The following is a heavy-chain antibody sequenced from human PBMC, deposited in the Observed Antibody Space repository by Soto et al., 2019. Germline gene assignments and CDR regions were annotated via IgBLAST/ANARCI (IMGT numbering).Heavy chain of an antibody. CDR2: INHSGST. CDR3: ARGVEWFGEPGWFDP. V-gene: IGHV4-34*01. D-gene: IGHD3-10*01. J-gene: IGHJ5*02. CDR1: GGSFSGYS. Sequence: PSETLSLTCAVYGGSFSGYSWSWIRQPPGKGLEWIGEINHSGSTNYNPSLKGRVTISVDTSKNQFSLKLSSVTAPDTAVYYCARGVEWFGEPGWFDPWGQGALVTVSS.